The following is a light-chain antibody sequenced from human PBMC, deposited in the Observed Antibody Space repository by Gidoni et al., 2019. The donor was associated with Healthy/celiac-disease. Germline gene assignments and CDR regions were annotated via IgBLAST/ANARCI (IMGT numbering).Light chain of an antibody. CDR3: QSYDSSLSGWV. CDR1: SSNIGAGYD. CDR2: GNS. V-gene: IGLV1-40*01. Sequence: PGQRVTISCTGSSSNIGAGYDVHWYQQLPGTAPKLLIYGNSNRPSGVPDRFSGSKSGTSASLAITGLQAEDEADYYCQSYDSSLSGWVFGGGTKLTVL. J-gene: IGLJ3*02.